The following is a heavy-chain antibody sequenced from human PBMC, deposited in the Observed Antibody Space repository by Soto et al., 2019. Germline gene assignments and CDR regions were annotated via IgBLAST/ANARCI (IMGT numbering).Heavy chain of an antibody. CDR1: GFTFSRYG. J-gene: IGHJ4*02. D-gene: IGHD2-2*01. Sequence: GGSLRLSCAASGFTFSRYGMPWVRQAPGKGLEWVAVISYDGSNKYYADSVKGRFTISRDNSKNTLYLQMNSLGAEDTAVYYCAKQHLGYCSTTSCSLDYWGQGILVIFSS. V-gene: IGHV3-30*18. CDR2: ISYDGSNK. CDR3: AKQHLGYCSTTSCSLDY.